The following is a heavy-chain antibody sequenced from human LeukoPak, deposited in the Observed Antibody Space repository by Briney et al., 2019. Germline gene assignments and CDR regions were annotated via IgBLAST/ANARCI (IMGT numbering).Heavy chain of an antibody. Sequence: SETLSLTCAVYGGSFSGYYWSWLRQPPGKGLEWIGEINHSGSTNYNPSLKSRVTISVDTSKNQFSLKLSSVTAADTAVYYCARGIAVAGIGPYYYYYGMDVWGQGTTVTVSS. J-gene: IGHJ6*02. D-gene: IGHD6-19*01. CDR1: GGSFSGYY. V-gene: IGHV4-34*01. CDR2: INHSGST. CDR3: ARGIAVAGIGPYYYYYGMDV.